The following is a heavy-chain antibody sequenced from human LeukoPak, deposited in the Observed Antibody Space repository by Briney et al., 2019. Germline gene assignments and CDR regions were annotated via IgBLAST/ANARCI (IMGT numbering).Heavy chain of an antibody. V-gene: IGHV4-34*01. J-gene: IGHJ5*02. Sequence: PSETLSLTCAVYGGSFSGYYWSWIRQPPGKGLEWIGSIYYSGSTYYNPSLKSRVTISVDTSKNQFSLKLSSVTAADTAVYYCARARITGTTDWFDPWGQGTLVTVSS. D-gene: IGHD1-7*01. CDR3: ARARITGTTDWFDP. CDR1: GGSFSGYY. CDR2: IYYSGST.